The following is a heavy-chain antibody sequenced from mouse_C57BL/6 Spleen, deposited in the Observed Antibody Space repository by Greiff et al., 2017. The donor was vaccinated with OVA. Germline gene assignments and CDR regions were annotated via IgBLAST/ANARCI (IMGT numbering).Heavy chain of an antibody. CDR3: ARYRPGSSYRYFDV. CDR2: IRNKANGYTT. D-gene: IGHD1-1*01. J-gene: IGHJ1*03. CDR1: GFTFTDYY. Sequence: EVKVVESGGGLVQPGGSLSLSCAASGFTFTDYYMSWVRQPPGKALEWLGFIRNKANGYTTEYSASVKGRFTISRDNSQSILYLQMNALRAEDSATYYCARYRPGSSYRYFDVWGTGTTVTVSS. V-gene: IGHV7-3*01.